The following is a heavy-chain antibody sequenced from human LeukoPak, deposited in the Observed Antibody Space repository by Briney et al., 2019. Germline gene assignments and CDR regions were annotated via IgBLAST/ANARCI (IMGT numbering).Heavy chain of an antibody. Sequence: GGSLRLSCAASGFTFSSYSMTWVRQAPGKGLEWVSSISSSSSYIYYANSVKGRFTISRDNSKNTLYLQMNSLRAEDTAVYYCAKDRRPYYDFWSGYYGDASPTGNDAFDIWGQGTMVTVSS. CDR1: GFTFSSYS. CDR3: AKDRRPYYDFWSGYYGDASPTGNDAFDI. V-gene: IGHV3-21*04. J-gene: IGHJ3*02. CDR2: ISSSSSYI. D-gene: IGHD3-3*01.